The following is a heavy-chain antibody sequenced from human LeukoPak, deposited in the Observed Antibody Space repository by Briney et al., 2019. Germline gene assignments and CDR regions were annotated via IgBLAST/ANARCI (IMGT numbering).Heavy chain of an antibody. CDR1: GFTFTNYD. V-gene: IGHV1-46*01. Sequence: ASVRVSCKATGFTFTNYDINWVRQVTGQGLEWMGIINPSGGSTSYAQKFQGRVTMTRDTSTSTVYMELSSLRSEDTAVYYCAREQGGYCSSTSCRYFDYWGQGTLVTVSS. CDR3: AREQGGYCSSTSCRYFDY. CDR2: INPSGGST. J-gene: IGHJ4*02. D-gene: IGHD2-2*01.